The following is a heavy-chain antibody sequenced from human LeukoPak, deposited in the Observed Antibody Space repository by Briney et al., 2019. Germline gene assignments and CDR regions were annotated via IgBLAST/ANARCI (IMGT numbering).Heavy chain of an antibody. D-gene: IGHD3-16*01. Sequence: SETLSLTCAVYGGSFSGYYWSWIRQPPGKGLEWIGEINHSGSTNYNPSLKSRVTISVDTSKNQFSLKLSSVTAADTAVYYCARGSGRLGPSWGQGTLVTVSS. J-gene: IGHJ5*02. CDR2: INHSGST. V-gene: IGHV4-34*01. CDR1: GGSFSGYY. CDR3: ARGSGRLGPS.